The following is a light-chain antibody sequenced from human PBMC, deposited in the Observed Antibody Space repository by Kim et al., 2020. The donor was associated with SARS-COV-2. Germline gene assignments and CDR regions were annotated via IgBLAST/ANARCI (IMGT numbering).Light chain of an antibody. CDR2: DAY. CDR3: RHRDDWPLT. Sequence: EIVLTQSPATLSLSPGERATLSCRASQSVADRLCWYQQRPGQAPRRLIHDAYTRASAIPARFIGSSSGKEFTLTTSSLEPKDFAVNYCRHRDDWPLTFGGGTKVDIK. CDR1: QSVADR. V-gene: IGKV3-11*01. J-gene: IGKJ4*01.